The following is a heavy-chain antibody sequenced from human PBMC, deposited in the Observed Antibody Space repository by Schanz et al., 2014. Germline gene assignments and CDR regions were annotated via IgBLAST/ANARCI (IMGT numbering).Heavy chain of an antibody. CDR2: FDPKKGEA. CDR1: GSIFSKLL. J-gene: IGHJ4*02. CDR3: ATGPHIVVAFDY. D-gene: IGHD2-21*01. Sequence: QVQLVQSGAEVKKPGASVKVSCKVSGSIFSKLLMHWVRQGRAKGLEWMGGFDPKKGEAIYAQKFQGRVTMTEDTSTGTAYMELRSLTSEDTAVYYCATGPHIVVAFDYWGQGTLVTVSS. V-gene: IGHV1-24*01.